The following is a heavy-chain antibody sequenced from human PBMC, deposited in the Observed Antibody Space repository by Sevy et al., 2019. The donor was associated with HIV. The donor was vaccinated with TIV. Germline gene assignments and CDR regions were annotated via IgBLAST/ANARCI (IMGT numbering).Heavy chain of an antibody. CDR2: ISGSGGST. CDR3: AKSPRIEVAGTGYLDY. V-gene: IGHV3-23*01. CDR1: GFTFSSYA. D-gene: IGHD6-19*01. Sequence: GGSLRLSCAASGFTFSSYAMSWVRQAPGKGLEWVSAISGSGGSTYYADSVKGRFTISRDNSKNTLYLQMNSLRAEDTAVYYCAKSPRIEVAGTGYLDYWGQGTLVTVSS. J-gene: IGHJ4*02.